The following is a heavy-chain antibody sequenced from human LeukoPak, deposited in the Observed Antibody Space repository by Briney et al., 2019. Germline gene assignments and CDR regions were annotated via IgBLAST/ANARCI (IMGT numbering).Heavy chain of an antibody. CDR3: ARGPGAYCGGDCYLFDY. J-gene: IGHJ4*02. D-gene: IGHD2-21*02. Sequence: GGSLRLSCAASGFTASSSYMSWVRQAPGKGLEWVSVIYSGGSTYYADSVKGRFTISRDNSKNTLYLQMNSLRTEDTAVYYCARGPGAYCGGDCYLFDYWGQGTLVTVSS. V-gene: IGHV3-66*02. CDR2: IYSGGST. CDR1: GFTASSSY.